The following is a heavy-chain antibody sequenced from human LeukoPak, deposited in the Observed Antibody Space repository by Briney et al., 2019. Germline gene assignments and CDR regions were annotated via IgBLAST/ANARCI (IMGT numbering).Heavy chain of an antibody. CDR2: ISYDGSNK. CDR1: GFTFSSYA. V-gene: IGHV3-30-3*01. Sequence: QPGGSLRLSCAASGFTFSSYAMHWVRQAPGKGLEWVAVISYDGSNKYYADSVKGRFTISRDNSKNTLYLQMNSLRAEDTAVYYCAREWEPSSSWPYYYYYCMDVWGQGTTVTVSS. D-gene: IGHD6-13*01. CDR3: AREWEPSSSWPYYYYYCMDV. J-gene: IGHJ6*02.